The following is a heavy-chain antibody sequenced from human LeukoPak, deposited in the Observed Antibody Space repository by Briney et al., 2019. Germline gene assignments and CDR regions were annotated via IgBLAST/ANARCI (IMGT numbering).Heavy chain of an antibody. CDR1: GFTVSSYW. D-gene: IGHD5-12*01. CDR3: ARDRSGYGFYPDDY. J-gene: IGHJ4*02. CDR2: IKQDGSEK. Sequence: GGSLRLSCAASGFTVSSYWMSWVRQAPGKGLEWVANIKQDGSEKYYVDSVKGRFTISRDNAKNSLYLQMNSLRAEDTAVYYCARDRSGYGFYPDDYWGQGTLVTVSS. V-gene: IGHV3-7*01.